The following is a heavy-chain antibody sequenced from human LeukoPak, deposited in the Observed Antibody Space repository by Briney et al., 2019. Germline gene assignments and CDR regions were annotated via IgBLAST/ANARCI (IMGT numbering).Heavy chain of an antibody. CDR3: ARDLDSGYDLGY. J-gene: IGHJ4*02. V-gene: IGHV3-21*01. CDR2: ISSSSSYI. CDR1: GFTFSSYS. D-gene: IGHD5-12*01. Sequence: GGSLRLSCAASGFTFSSYSMNWVRQAPGKGLEWVSSISSSSSYIYYADSVKGRFTISRDNAKNSLYLQMNSLRAEDTAVYYRARDLDSGYDLGYWGQGTLVTVSS.